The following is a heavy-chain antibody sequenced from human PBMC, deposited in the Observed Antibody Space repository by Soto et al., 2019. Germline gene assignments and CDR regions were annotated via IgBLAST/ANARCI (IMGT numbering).Heavy chain of an antibody. Sequence: GASVKVSCKASGYNYNIYGISWVRQAPGQGLEWMGWISPYNGTTKYAEKFQGEMTMTTDTATSTAYMDLRSLRSDDTAVYYCARDGERDTGLNFYYYLHGMDAWGQGTRVTVSS. J-gene: IGHJ6*02. CDR2: ISPYNGTT. CDR1: GYNYNIYG. D-gene: IGHD1-1*01. CDR3: ARDGERDTGLNFYYYLHGMDA. V-gene: IGHV1-18*01.